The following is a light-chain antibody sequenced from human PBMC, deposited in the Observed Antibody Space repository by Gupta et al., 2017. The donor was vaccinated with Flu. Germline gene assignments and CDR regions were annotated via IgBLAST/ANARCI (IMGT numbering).Light chain of an antibody. CDR2: WAS. J-gene: IGKJ1*01. Sequence: GGAAINSKSTSNGCPNNNRNNYLDWYQQKPGQPPQLLIYWASNRDSGVPDRFSGSGSGTDFTLKISRVQAEDVAVYYCKQDEQTPRTFGQGTKVEVK. CDR1: NGCPNNNRNNY. CDR3: KQDEQTPRT. V-gene: IGKV2-28*01.